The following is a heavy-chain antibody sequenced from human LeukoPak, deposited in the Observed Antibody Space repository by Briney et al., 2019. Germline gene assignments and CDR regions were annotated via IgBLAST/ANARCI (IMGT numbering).Heavy chain of an antibody. CDR3: ARLPHHYDFWSGYSYYFDY. D-gene: IGHD3-3*01. V-gene: IGHV1-69*01. J-gene: IGHJ4*02. CDR1: GGTFSSYA. CDR2: ITPIFGTA. Sequence: SVKVSCKASGGTFSSYAISWVRQAPGQGLEWMGGITPIFGTANYAQKFQGRVTITADESTSTAHMELSSLRSEDTAVYYCARLPHHYDFWSGYSYYFDYWGQGTLVTVSS.